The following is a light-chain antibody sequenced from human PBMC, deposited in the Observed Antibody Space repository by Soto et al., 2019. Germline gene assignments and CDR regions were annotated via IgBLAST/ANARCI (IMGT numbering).Light chain of an antibody. CDR3: QQHYITPWT. CDR2: AAS. Sequence: QVTQSPSSLSASVGARVTITGRTSQGISSYLNWYQQKPGKAPKLLIYAASSLQSGVPSRFSGSGSGTDFTLTISSLQSEDFATYYCQQHYITPWTAGQGTKVDI. CDR1: QGISSY. J-gene: IGKJ1*01. V-gene: IGKV1-39*01.